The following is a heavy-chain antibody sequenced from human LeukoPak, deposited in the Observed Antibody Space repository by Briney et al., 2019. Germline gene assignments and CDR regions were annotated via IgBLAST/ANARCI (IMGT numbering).Heavy chain of an antibody. D-gene: IGHD6-19*01. J-gene: IGHJ1*01. CDR1: GYTFSSYD. CDR3: ARRVGSGWPVQH. CDR2: MNPNSDNT. Sequence: APVKVSCKASGYTFSSYDINWVRQATGQGLEWMGWMNPNSDNTGYAQKFQGRLNMTRNTSISTAYMELSSLRSEDTAVYYCARRVGSGWPVQHWGQGTLVTVSS. V-gene: IGHV1-8*01.